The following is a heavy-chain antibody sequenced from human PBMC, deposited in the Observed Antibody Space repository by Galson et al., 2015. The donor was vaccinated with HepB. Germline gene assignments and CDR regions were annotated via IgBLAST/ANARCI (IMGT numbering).Heavy chain of an antibody. V-gene: IGHV3-30*04. J-gene: IGHJ4*02. CDR1: GFTFSSYA. Sequence: SLRLSCAASGFTFSSYAMHWVRQAPGKGLEWVAVISYDGSNKYYADSVKGRFTISRDNSKNTLYLQMNSLRAEDTAVYYCASAFHSSGYRGKDYWGQGTLVTVSS. CDR2: ISYDGSNK. D-gene: IGHD3-22*01. CDR3: ASAFHSSGYRGKDY.